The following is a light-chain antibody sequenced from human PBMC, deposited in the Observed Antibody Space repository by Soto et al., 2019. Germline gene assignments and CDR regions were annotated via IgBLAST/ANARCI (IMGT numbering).Light chain of an antibody. V-gene: IGKV3-15*01. J-gene: IGKJ1*01. CDR1: QSVSSN. Sequence: EIVMTQSPGTLSVSPGERATLSCRASQSVSSNLAWYQQKPGQAPRLLIYGASTRDTAIPARCSRRRSATEFTLTISSLQSEDFEVYHCQQYNTWPRTFGQGTKVDIK. CDR3: QQYNTWPRT. CDR2: GAS.